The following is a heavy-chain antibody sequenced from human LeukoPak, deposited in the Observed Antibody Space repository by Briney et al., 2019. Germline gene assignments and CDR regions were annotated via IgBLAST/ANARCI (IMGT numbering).Heavy chain of an antibody. D-gene: IGHD6-19*01. CDR3: ARGSSGWYGIDY. J-gene: IGHJ4*02. CDR2: INSYGSST. CDR1: GFTFSSYW. Sequence: GSLRLSCAASGFTFSSYWMHWVRQAPGKGLVWVSRINSYGSSTSYADSVKGRFTISRDNAKNALYLQMNSLRAEDTAVYYCARGSSGWYGIDYWGQGALVNVSS. V-gene: IGHV3-74*01.